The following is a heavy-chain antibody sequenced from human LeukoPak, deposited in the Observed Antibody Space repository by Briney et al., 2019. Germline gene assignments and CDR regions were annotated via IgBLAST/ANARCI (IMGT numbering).Heavy chain of an antibody. CDR1: GFTFSSYA. J-gene: IGHJ4*02. Sequence: GGSLRLSCAASGFTFSSYAMSWVRQAPGKGLEWVSAISGSGGSTYYADSVKGRFTISRDNSKNTLYLQMNSLRAEDTAVYYCARVGHRYCSGGSCYFDEFSSWGQGTLVTVSS. D-gene: IGHD2-15*01. CDR3: ARVGHRYCSGGSCYFDEFSS. CDR2: ISGSGGST. V-gene: IGHV3-23*01.